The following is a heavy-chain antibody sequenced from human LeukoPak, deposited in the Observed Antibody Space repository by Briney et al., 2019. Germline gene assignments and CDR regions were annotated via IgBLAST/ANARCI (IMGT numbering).Heavy chain of an antibody. CDR1: GGSISSYY. V-gene: IGHV4-4*07. J-gene: IGHJ5*02. Sequence: PSETLSLTCTVSGGSISSYYWSWIRQPAGKGLEWIGRIYTSGSTNYNPSLKSLVTMSVDTSKHQFSLKLSSVTAADTAVYYCAAGRTTVSEHRFDPWGQGTLVTVSS. CDR3: AAGRTTVSEHRFDP. CDR2: IYTSGST. D-gene: IGHD4-11*01.